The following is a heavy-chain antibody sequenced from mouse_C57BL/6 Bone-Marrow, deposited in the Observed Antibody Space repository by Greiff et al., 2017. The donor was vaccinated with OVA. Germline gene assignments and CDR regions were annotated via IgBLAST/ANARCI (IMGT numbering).Heavy chain of an antibody. D-gene: IGHD1-1*01. CDR2: ISYSGST. CDR1: GYSITSDY. Sequence: EVQRVESGPGLAKPSQTLSLTCSVTGYSITSDYWNWIRKFPGNKLEYMGYISYSGSTYYNPSLKSRISITRDTSKNQYYLQLNSVTTEDTATYYCARYLNYGSSHWYFDVWGTGTTVTVSS. CDR3: ARYLNYGSSHWYFDV. J-gene: IGHJ1*03. V-gene: IGHV3-8*01.